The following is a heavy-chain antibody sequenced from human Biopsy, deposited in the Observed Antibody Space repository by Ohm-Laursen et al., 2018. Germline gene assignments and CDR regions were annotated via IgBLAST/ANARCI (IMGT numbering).Heavy chain of an antibody. Sequence: SDTLSLTCTVSGGSISDSTYHWGWIRQSPGKGLEWIGNIYYSGNTDYSPSLKSRVTISVDTSNNQFSLKLRSVTAADTAVYYCARQVGFWGGYVDYWGQGTLVAVSS. CDR1: GGSISDSTYH. CDR2: IYYSGNT. D-gene: IGHD3-3*01. CDR3: ARQVGFWGGYVDY. J-gene: IGHJ4*02. V-gene: IGHV4-39*01.